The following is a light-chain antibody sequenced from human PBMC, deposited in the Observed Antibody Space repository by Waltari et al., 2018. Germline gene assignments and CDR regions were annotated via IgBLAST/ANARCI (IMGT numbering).Light chain of an antibody. Sequence: QSALTQPAFVSGSPGQSITISCTGTSSDVGGYNDVSWYQQHPGKAPNLIIYDVDNRPSGVSNRFSGSKSGNTASLTISGLQVEDEADYYCNSCTGDSTLIFGGGTKVTVL. CDR2: DVD. J-gene: IGLJ2*01. V-gene: IGLV2-14*01. CDR3: NSCTGDSTLI. CDR1: SSDVGGYND.